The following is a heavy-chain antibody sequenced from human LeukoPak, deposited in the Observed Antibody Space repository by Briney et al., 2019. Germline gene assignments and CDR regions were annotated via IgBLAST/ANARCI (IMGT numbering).Heavy chain of an antibody. D-gene: IGHD3-10*01. CDR2: ISGSGGST. CDR3: AQDGSRRDSGSYSDN. J-gene: IGHJ4*02. Sequence: GGSLRLSCAASGFTFSDYGMSWVRQGPGKGLEWVASISGSGGSTYYVDPVKGRFTISRDNSKNTLYLKMNSLRVEDTAVYYCAQDGSRRDSGSYSDNWGQGTLVTVSS. CDR1: GFTFSDYG. V-gene: IGHV3-23*01.